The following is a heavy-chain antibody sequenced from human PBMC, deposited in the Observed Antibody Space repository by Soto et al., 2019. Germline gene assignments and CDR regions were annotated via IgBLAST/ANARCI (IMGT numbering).Heavy chain of an antibody. D-gene: IGHD2-15*01. CDR2: IKSQADGGTT. Sequence: EVQLVESGGDLIKPGGSLTLSCAASGFTFNIAYMSWVRQAPGKGLDWVGRIKSQADGGTTDYAAPVIGRFTVSRDDSTNTLYLQINSLRKEHSGVYDCTTGSWHSNCGQGTLVTVSS. CDR3: TTGSWHSN. J-gene: IGHJ4*02. CDR1: GFTFNIAY. V-gene: IGHV3-15*01.